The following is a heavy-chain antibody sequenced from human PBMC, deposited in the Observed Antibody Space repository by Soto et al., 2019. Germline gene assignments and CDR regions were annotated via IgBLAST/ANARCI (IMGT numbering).Heavy chain of an antibody. V-gene: IGHV4-34*01. D-gene: IGHD3-22*01. CDR2: INHSGST. CDR1: GVSMSGCG. J-gene: IGHJ4*02. CDR3: ARGSLVYDSSGYSYFDY. Sequence: PDTTSLPWSVDGVSMSGCGWSWIRQPPGNVLEWIGEINHSGSTNYNPSLKSRVTISVDTSKNQFSLKLSSVTAADTAVYYCARGSLVYDSSGYSYFDYWGQGILVNGSA.